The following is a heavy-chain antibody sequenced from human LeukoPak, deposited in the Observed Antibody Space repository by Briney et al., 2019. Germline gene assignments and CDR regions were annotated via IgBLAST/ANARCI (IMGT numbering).Heavy chain of an antibody. V-gene: IGHV3-23*01. Sequence: GGSLRLSCAASGFTFSSFAFSWVRQAPGKGLEWVSAISGSGGSTYYADSVKGRFTISRDNSKNTLYLQMNSLRAEDTAVYYCAKAGYDFWSGYSDYWGQGTLVTVSS. J-gene: IGHJ4*02. D-gene: IGHD3-3*01. CDR1: GFTFSSFA. CDR2: ISGSGGST. CDR3: AKAGYDFWSGYSDY.